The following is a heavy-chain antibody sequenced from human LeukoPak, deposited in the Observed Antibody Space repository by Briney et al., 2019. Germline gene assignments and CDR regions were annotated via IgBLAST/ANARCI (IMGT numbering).Heavy chain of an antibody. J-gene: IGHJ4*02. CDR2: IYYSGST. Sequence: PSETLSLTCTVSGGSISSYYWSWIRQPPGKGLEWIGYIYYSGSTNYNPSLKSRVTISVDTSKNQFSLKLSSVTAADTAVYYCARESQDYYDSSGYYYDYWGQGTLVTVSS. V-gene: IGHV4-59*01. CDR3: ARESQDYYDSSGYYYDY. CDR1: GGSISSYY. D-gene: IGHD3-22*01.